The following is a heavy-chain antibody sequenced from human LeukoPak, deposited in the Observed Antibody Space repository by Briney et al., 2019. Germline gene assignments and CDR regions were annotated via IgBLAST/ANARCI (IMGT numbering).Heavy chain of an antibody. CDR2: IYTSGST. J-gene: IGHJ4*02. D-gene: IGHD7-27*01. CDR3: ARHKWDWGSYYFDY. Sequence: SETLSLTCTVSGGSISSYYWSWIRQPAGKGLEWIGRIYTSGSTNYNPSLKSRVTMSVDTSKNQFSLKLSSVTAADTAVYYCARHKWDWGSYYFDYWGQGTLVTVSS. V-gene: IGHV4-4*07. CDR1: GGSISSYY.